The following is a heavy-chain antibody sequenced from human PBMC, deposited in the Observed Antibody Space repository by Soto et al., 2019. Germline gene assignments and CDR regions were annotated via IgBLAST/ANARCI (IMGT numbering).Heavy chain of an antibody. V-gene: IGHV5-51*01. CDR2: IYPGDSDT. D-gene: IGHD2-15*01. J-gene: IGHJ6*02. CDR3: ARDSPYCSGGSCYSGVYYYYGMDV. Sequence: GESLKISCKGSGYSFTSYWIGWVRQMPGKGLEWMGIIYPGDSDTRYSPSFQGQVTISADKSISTAYLQWSSLKASDTAMYYCARDSPYCSGGSCYSGVYYYYGMDVWGQGTTVTVSS. CDR1: GYSFTSYW.